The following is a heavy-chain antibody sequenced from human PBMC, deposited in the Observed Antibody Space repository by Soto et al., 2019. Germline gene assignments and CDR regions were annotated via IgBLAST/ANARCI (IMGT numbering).Heavy chain of an antibody. CDR2: ISAYNGNT. CDR1: GYTFTSYG. Sequence: QVQLVQSGAEVKKPGASVKVSCKASGYTFTSYGISWVRQAPGQGLEWMGWISAYNGNTNYAQKLQGRVTMTTDTSTSTAYMELRSLRSDDTAVYYCARDSSSSVYYYYYGMDVWGQGTTVTVSS. J-gene: IGHJ6*02. V-gene: IGHV1-18*01. D-gene: IGHD6-6*01. CDR3: ARDSSSSVYYYYYGMDV.